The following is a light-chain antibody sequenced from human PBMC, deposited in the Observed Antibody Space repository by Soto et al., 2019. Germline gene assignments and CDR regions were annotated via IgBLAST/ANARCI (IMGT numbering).Light chain of an antibody. CDR3: QQYNNWPSFT. V-gene: IGKV3-15*01. CDR1: QSVSSN. CDR2: GAS. J-gene: IGKJ3*01. Sequence: DIVMTQSPATLSVSPGERATLSCRASQSVSSNLAWYQQKPGQAPRLLVYGASTRATGIPARFSGSGSGTDFILTISSLQSEDFALYYCQQYNNWPSFTFGPGTKVDIK.